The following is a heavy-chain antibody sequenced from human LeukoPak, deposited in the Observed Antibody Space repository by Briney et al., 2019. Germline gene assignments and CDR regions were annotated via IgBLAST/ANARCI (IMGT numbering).Heavy chain of an antibody. CDR3: ARGVERWLQVPFDY. CDR2: INNVGSHI. CDR1: GFTFSGSA. V-gene: IGHV3-21*01. J-gene: IGHJ4*02. Sequence: GGSLRLSCAASGFTFSGSAMNWVRQAPGKGLEWVASINNVGSHIYYADSVRGRFTISRDNAKTSLYLQMNSLRDEDTAVYYCARGVERWLQVPFDYWGQGTLVTVSS. D-gene: IGHD5-24*01.